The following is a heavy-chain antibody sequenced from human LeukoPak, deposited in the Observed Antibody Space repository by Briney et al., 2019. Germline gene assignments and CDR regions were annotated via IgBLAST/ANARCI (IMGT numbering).Heavy chain of an antibody. D-gene: IGHD6-13*01. CDR3: GRYSSSWYRPGYYYGMDV. CDR2: INAGNGNT. J-gene: IGHJ6*04. Sequence: ASVKVSCKASGYTFTSYAMHWVRQAPGQRLEWMGWINAGNGNTKYSQKFQGRVTITRDTSASTAYMELSSLRSEDTAVYYCGRYSSSWYRPGYYYGMDVWGKGTTVTVSS. V-gene: IGHV1-3*01. CDR1: GYTFTSYA.